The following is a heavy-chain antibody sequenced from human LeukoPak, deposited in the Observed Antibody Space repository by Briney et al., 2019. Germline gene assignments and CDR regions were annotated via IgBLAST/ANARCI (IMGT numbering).Heavy chain of an antibody. J-gene: IGHJ5*02. V-gene: IGHV4-59*01. CDR1: GGSISGYY. CDR3: ARGVGVRYFS. D-gene: IGHD3-9*01. CDR2: IYYSGST. Sequence: PSETLSLTCIVSGGSISGYYWSWIRQPAGKGLEWIGYIYYSGSTNYNPSLQSRVTISVDTSKRQFTLKLSSVTAADTAVYYCARGVGVRYFSWGQGTLVTVSS.